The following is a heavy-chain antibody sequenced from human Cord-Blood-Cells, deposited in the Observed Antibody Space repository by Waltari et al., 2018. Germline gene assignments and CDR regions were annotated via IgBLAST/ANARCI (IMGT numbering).Heavy chain of an antibody. D-gene: IGHD2-21*01. CDR2: FDPEEGET. CDR3: AVQQRHRDAFDI. CDR1: GYPLTELS. Sequence: QVQLVQSGAEVKKPGASVKVSCQVSGYPLTELSMQWVRQAPGKGLEWMGGFDPEEGETIYAQKFQGRVTMTEDTSTDTAYMELSSLRSEDTAVYYCAVQQRHRDAFDIWGQGTMVTVSS. J-gene: IGHJ3*02. V-gene: IGHV1-24*01.